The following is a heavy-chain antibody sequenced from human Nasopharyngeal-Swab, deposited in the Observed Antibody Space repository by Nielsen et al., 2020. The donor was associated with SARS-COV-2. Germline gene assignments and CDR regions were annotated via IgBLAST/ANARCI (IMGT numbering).Heavy chain of an antibody. V-gene: IGHV3-30*03. CDR1: GFTFSSYG. J-gene: IGHJ4*02. CDR3: ARDRGITMPFDY. Sequence: GESLKISCAASGFTFSSYGMHWVRQAPGKGLEWVAVISYDGSNKYYADSVKGRFTISRDNSKNTLYLQMNSLRAEDTAVYYCARDRGITMPFDYWGQGTLVTVSS. CDR2: ISYDGSNK. D-gene: IGHD1-14*01.